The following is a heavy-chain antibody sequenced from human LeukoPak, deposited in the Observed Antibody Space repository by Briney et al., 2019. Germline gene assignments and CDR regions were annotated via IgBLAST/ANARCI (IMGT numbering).Heavy chain of an antibody. Sequence: SETLSLTCTVSGGSINYYYWSWIRQPPGKGLEWIAYIYYSGSTNYNPSLKSRVTISEDTPKNQFSLKLRSVTAADTAIYYCARHYNLGAFDIWGQGTMVTVSS. V-gene: IGHV4-59*08. CDR1: GGSINYYY. CDR3: ARHYNLGAFDI. J-gene: IGHJ3*02. CDR2: IYYSGST. D-gene: IGHD1-20*01.